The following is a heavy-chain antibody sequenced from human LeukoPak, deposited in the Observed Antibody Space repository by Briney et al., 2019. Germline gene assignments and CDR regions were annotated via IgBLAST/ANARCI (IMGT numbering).Heavy chain of an antibody. V-gene: IGHV3-48*01. CDR3: ARAPMVWGVQHTDWFDP. D-gene: IGHD3-10*01. CDR2: ISSSSSTI. Sequence: GGTLRLSCAASGFTFSSYGMSWVRQAPGKGLEWVSYISSSSSTIYYADSVKGRFTISRDNAKNSLYLQMNSLRAEDTAVYYCARAPMVWGVQHTDWFDPWGQGTLVTVSS. J-gene: IGHJ5*02. CDR1: GFTFSSYG.